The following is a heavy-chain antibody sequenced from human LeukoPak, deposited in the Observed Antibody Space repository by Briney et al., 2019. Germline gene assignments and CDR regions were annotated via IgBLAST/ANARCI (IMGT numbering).Heavy chain of an antibody. Sequence: ASVKVSCKASGYTFTGYCMHWARQAPGQGLEWMGWINPNSGGTNYAQKFQGRVTMTRDTSISTAYMELSRLRSDDTAVYYCARPSGTEDYYYYYYMDVWGKGTTVTISS. J-gene: IGHJ6*03. CDR3: ARPSGTEDYYYYYYMDV. CDR1: GYTFTGYC. D-gene: IGHD5-12*01. CDR2: INPNSGGT. V-gene: IGHV1-2*02.